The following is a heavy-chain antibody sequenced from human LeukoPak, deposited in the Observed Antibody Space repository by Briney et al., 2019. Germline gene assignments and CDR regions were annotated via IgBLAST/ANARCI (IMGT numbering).Heavy chain of an antibody. CDR3: GRHVSNGWDYHYGLDV. CDR1: GGSVVSTGRY. J-gene: IGHJ6*02. D-gene: IGHD6-19*01. CDR2: AYYTGDI. V-gene: IGHV4-39*01. Sequence: SETLSLTCTVCGGSVVSTGRYCGWIRQPPGKGLEWIGSAYYTGDIYSPPSLKSRLTISVDTSKSQFALTLSSVTAADTAVYYCGRHVSNGWDYHYGLDVWGRGTTVTVSS.